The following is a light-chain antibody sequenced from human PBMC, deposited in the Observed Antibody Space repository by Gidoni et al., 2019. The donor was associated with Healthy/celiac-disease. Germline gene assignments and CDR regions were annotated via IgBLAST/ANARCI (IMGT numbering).Light chain of an antibody. J-gene: IGLJ2*01. CDR2: DVS. V-gene: IGLV2-14*03. Sequence: LMIYDVSNRPSGVSNRFSGSTSGNTASLTISGLQAEDEADYYCSSYTSSSTYVVFGGGTKLTVL. CDR3: SSYTSSSTYVV.